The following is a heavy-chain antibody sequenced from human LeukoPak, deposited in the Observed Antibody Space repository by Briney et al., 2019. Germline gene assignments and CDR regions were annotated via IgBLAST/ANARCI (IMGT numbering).Heavy chain of an antibody. V-gene: IGHV3-73*01. CDR3: ARPTDRGYYMN. CDR1: GFTFSGSA. CDR2: IRSKANSYAT. J-gene: IGHJ4*02. D-gene: IGHD3-3*01. Sequence: GGPLKLSCEASGFTFSGSAMHWVRKASGKGLEWVGRIRSKANSYATAYGAPVKGRFTISRDDSKNTAYLQMNSLKTEDTAIYYCARPTDRGYYMNWGQGTLVTVSS.